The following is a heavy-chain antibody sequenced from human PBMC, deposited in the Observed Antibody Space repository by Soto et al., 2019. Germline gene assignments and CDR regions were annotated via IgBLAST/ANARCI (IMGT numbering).Heavy chain of an antibody. CDR2: INHSGST. J-gene: IGHJ4*02. Sequence: LSLTCAVYCGSFSGYYWSWIRQPPGKGLEGIGEINHSGSTNYNPSLKSRVTISVDTSKNQFSLKLSSVTAADTAVYYCASHRYGYRGFDNWGQGPLVTVSS. CDR1: CGSFSGYY. CDR3: ASHRYGYRGFDN. D-gene: IGHD5-18*01. V-gene: IGHV4-34*01.